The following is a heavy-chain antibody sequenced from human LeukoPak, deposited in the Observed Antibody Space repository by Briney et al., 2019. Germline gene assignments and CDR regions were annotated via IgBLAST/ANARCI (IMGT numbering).Heavy chain of an antibody. CDR1: GFTFSSSG. V-gene: IGHV3-30*18. J-gene: IGHJ4*02. Sequence: PGGSLRLSCAASGFTFSSSGMHWVRQAPGKGLEWVAVISYGGGKKYYADSVKGRFTISRDNSKNTLYLQMNSLRAEDTAVYYCAKDPTKAGALYYFDYWGQGTLVTVSS. D-gene: IGHD6-13*01. CDR3: AKDPTKAGALYYFDY. CDR2: ISYGGGKK.